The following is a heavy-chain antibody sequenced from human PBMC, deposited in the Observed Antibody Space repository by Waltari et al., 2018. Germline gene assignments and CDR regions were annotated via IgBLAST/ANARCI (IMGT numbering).Heavy chain of an antibody. Sequence: QVQLVQSGAGVKKPGSSVKVSCKASGSPFRSYAIRWGRPAPGEGLGWMGRVCPILGIANNAKKFQGRVTITADKSTSTAYMELSSLRSEDTAVYYCARSVLAAERGMDVWGQGTTVTVSS. D-gene: IGHD6-13*01. J-gene: IGHJ6*02. CDR1: GSPFRSYA. CDR2: VCPILGIA. CDR3: ARSVLAAERGMDV. V-gene: IGHV1-69*09.